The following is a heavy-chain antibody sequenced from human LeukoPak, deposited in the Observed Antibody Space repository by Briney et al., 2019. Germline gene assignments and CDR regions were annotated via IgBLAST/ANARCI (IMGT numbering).Heavy chain of an antibody. CDR1: GGSFSRYY. D-gene: IGHD1-14*01. CDR2: TTQSART. V-gene: IGHV4-34*01. CDR3: ARGDGITAFY. J-gene: IGHJ4*02. Sequence: PSETLSLTCAVYGGSFSRYYWTWMRQPPGKGLEWIGKTTQSARTNYNPSLKSRVTISVDTSKNQFSLNVNSVTAADTAVYYCARGDGITAFYWGQGTLVTVSS.